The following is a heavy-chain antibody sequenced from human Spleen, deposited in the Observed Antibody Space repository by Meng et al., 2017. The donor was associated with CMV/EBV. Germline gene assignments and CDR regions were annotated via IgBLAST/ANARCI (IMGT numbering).Heavy chain of an antibody. J-gene: IGHJ6*02. V-gene: IGHV5-51*01. CDR1: GGSISSYY. D-gene: IGHD3-3*01. CDR2: IYPGDSDT. CDR3: ARQERSWSGYYYYYYGMDV. Sequence: ETLSLTCTVSGGSISSYYWSWIRQPPGKGLEWMGIIYPGDSDTRYSPSFQGQVTISADKSISTAYLQWSSLKASDTAMYYCARQERSWSGYYYYYYGMDVWGQGTTVTVSS.